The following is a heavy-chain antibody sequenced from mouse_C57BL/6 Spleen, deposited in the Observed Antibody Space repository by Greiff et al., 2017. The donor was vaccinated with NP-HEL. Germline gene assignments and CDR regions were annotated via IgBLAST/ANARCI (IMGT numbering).Heavy chain of an antibody. CDR2: INYDGSST. Sequence: DVKLVESEGGLVQPGSSMKLSCTASGFTFSDYYMAWVRQVPEKGLEWVANINYDGSSTYYLDSLKSRFIISRDNAKNILYLQMSSLKSEDTATYYCARGGGQYYFDYWGQGTTLTGSS. CDR3: ARGGGQYYFDY. V-gene: IGHV5-16*01. CDR1: GFTFSDYY. J-gene: IGHJ2*01.